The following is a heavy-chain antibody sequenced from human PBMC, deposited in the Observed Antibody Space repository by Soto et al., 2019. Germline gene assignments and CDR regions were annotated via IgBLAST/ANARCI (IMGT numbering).Heavy chain of an antibody. Sequence: QVQLVQSGAEMKKPGSSVNVSCKASGGNFNSYSLSWVRQAPGQGLEWMGRIIPIVSVTNYAQKFQGRVTITADKSTSTAYMELSSLTSEDTAIYYCATRAPAGDRDAYENGDYWGQGTLVTVSS. CDR3: ATRAPAGDRDAYENGDY. D-gene: IGHD3-16*01. V-gene: IGHV1-69*02. CDR2: IIPIVSVT. J-gene: IGHJ4*02. CDR1: GGNFNSYS.